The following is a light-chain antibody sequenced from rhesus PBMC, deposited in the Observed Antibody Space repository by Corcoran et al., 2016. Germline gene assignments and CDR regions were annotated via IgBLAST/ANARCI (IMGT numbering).Light chain of an antibody. CDR1: QSISSW. V-gene: IGKV1-22*01. J-gene: IGKJ1*01. CDR3: QQYSSSPWT. CDR2: KAY. Sequence: DIQMTQSPSSLSASVGDTVTITCRASQSISSWLAWYQQKPGKAPKLLIYKAYSLQSGVPSRFSGSGSGTDFTLTISSLQSEDFANCYCQQYSSSPWTFGQGTKVEIK.